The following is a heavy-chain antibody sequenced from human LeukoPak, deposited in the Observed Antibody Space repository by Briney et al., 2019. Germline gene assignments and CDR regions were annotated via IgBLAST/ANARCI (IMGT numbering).Heavy chain of an antibody. V-gene: IGHV3-9*01. D-gene: IGHD6-13*01. CDR1: RLTFDDYA. CDR3: AKDVRKELKPHSSSLGSGYLDY. CDR2: ISWNSGSN. J-gene: IGHJ4*02. Sequence: VRSLSLSCAASRLTFDDYAMHWVRQPPGKGPEGVCSISWNSGSNTYADSVKGRFTISRDNAKNALYLQMNSLRAEDTALYYCAKDVRKELKPHSSSLGSGYLDYWGQGTLVTVSS.